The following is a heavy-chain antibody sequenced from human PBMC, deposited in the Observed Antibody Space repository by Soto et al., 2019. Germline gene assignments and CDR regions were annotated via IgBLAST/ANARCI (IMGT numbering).Heavy chain of an antibody. CDR3: ARWSYLDY. CDR1: GFSFGSYA. V-gene: IGHV3-23*01. D-gene: IGHD3-3*01. Sequence: GGSLRLSCAASGFSFGSYALSWVRQAPGKGLEWVSTISGSDGKTFYADSVKGRFSISRDTSQSTLYLQMNSLRADDTAMYYCARWSYLDYWGQGTRVTASS. J-gene: IGHJ4*02. CDR2: ISGSDGKT.